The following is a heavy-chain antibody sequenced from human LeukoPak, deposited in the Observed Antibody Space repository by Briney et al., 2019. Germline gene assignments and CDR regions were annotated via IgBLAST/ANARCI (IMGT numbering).Heavy chain of an antibody. D-gene: IGHD3-22*01. CDR1: GGSISGYY. Sequence: SETLSLTCTVSGGSISGYYWSWIRQPPGKGLEWIGEINHSGSTNYNPSLKSRVTISVDTSKNQFSVKLSSVTAADTAVYYCARGRNYYDSSGYYYRNAAFDIWGQGTMVTVSS. CDR3: ARGRNYYDSSGYYYRNAAFDI. CDR2: INHSGST. V-gene: IGHV4-34*01. J-gene: IGHJ3*02.